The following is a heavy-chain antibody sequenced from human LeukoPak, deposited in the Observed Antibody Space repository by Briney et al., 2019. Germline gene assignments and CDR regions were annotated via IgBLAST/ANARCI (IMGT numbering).Heavy chain of an antibody. J-gene: IGHJ4*02. D-gene: IGHD4-23*01. Sequence: SETLSLTCTVSGGSISSSSYYWGWIRQPPGKGLEWIGSIYYSGSAYYNPSLKSRVTISVDTSKNQFSLKLSSVTAADTAVYYCARNADTVAYYFDYWGQGTLVTVSS. V-gene: IGHV4-39*07. CDR1: GGSISSSSYY. CDR2: IYYSGSA. CDR3: ARNADTVAYYFDY.